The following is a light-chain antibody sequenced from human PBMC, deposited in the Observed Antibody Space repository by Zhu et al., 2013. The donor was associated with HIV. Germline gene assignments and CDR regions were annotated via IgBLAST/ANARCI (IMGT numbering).Light chain of an antibody. Sequence: QSALTQPASVSGSPGHSITISCTGTSSDVGSYNLVSWYQQYPGKAPRLIIYEVTKRPSGVSNRFSGSRSGNTASLTISGLQAEDEADYYCCAYAGSYTYVFGTGTKVTVL. J-gene: IGLJ1*01. CDR3: CAYAGSYTYV. CDR1: SSDVGSYNL. CDR2: EVT. V-gene: IGLV2-23*02.